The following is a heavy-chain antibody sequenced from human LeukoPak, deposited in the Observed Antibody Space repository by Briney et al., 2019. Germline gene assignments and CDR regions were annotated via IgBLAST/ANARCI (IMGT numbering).Heavy chain of an antibody. D-gene: IGHD3-16*01. J-gene: IGHJ4*02. V-gene: IGHV3-21*01. CDR2: ISSSSSYI. CDR3: ARDSPRSWGALDY. CDR1: GFTFSSYS. Sequence: GGSLRLSCAASGFTFSSYSMNWVRQAPGKGLEWVSSISSSSSYIYYADSVKGRFTISRDNAKNSLYLQMNSLRAEDTAVYYCARDSPRSWGALDYWGQGTLVTVSS.